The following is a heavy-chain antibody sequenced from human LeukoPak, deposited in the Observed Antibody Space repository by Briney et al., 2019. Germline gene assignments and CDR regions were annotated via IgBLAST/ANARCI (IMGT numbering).Heavy chain of an antibody. CDR2: INPNDGDT. Sequence: GASVKVSCKASGYTFTDYYMHWVRQAPGQGLEWMGWINPNDGDTNYAQKFQGRVTMTRDTSISTAYMELSRLRSDDTAVYFCARDKSGSSGWYSFFDYWGQGTLVTVSS. D-gene: IGHD6-19*01. J-gene: IGHJ4*02. V-gene: IGHV1-2*02. CDR1: GYTFTDYY. CDR3: ARDKSGSSGWYSFFDY.